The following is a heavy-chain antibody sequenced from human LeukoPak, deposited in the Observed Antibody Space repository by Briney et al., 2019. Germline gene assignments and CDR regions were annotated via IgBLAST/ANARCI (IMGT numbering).Heavy chain of an antibody. CDR1: GGSISSSSYY. V-gene: IGHV4-39*06. J-gene: IGHJ5*02. Sequence: SETLSLTCTVSGGSISSSSYYWGLIRQPPGKGLEWIGSIYYSVSTHYNPSLKRRVTISVDTSKSQFALKLSSVTAADTAVYYCARVYFDIVVVPAAIGFDPWGQGTLVTVSS. D-gene: IGHD2-2*02. CDR3: ARVYFDIVVVPAAIGFDP. CDR2: IYYSVST.